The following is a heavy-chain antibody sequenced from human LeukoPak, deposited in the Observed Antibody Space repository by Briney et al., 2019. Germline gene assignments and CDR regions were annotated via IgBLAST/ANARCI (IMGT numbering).Heavy chain of an antibody. Sequence: ASVKVSCKASGYTFTSYAMHWVRQAPGQRLEWMGWINAGNGNTKYSQKFQGRVTITRDTSASTAYMELSSLGSEDTAAYYCASGQIGRRYYYGSSGPKGSIDPWGQGTLVTVSS. D-gene: IGHD3-22*01. V-gene: IGHV1-3*01. CDR2: INAGNGNT. J-gene: IGHJ5*02. CDR3: ASGQIGRRYYYGSSGPKGSIDP. CDR1: GYTFTSYA.